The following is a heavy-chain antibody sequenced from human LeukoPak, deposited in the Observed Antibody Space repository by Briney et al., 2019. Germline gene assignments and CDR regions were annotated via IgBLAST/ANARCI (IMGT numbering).Heavy chain of an antibody. D-gene: IGHD5-12*01. V-gene: IGHV1-8*02. CDR3: ARDHNIVAPFDY. CDR2: MNPNSGNT. J-gene: IGHJ4*02. CDR1: GGTFSSYA. Sequence: GASVKVSCKASGGTFSSYAINWVRQATGQGLEWMGWMNPNSGNTGYAQKFQGRVTMTRNTSISTAYMELSSLRSEDTAVYYCARDHNIVAPFDYWGQGTLVTVSS.